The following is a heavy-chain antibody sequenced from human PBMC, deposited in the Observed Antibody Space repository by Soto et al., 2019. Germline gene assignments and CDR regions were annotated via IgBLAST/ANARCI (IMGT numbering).Heavy chain of an antibody. CDR2: ISYDGSNK. CDR3: AKGGTMIWFDP. Sequence: QVQLVESGGGVVQPGRSLRLSCAASGFTFSSYGMHWVRQAPGKGLEWVAVISYDGSNKYYAASVKGRFTISRDNSKNTLYLQMNSLRAEDTAVYYCAKGGTMIWFDPWGQGTLVTVSS. CDR1: GFTFSSYG. J-gene: IGHJ5*02. V-gene: IGHV3-30*18. D-gene: IGHD3-22*01.